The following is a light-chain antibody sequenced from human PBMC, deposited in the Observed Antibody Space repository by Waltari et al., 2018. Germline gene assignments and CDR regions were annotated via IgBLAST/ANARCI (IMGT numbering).Light chain of an antibody. CDR2: AAS. CDR3: QKYNSAPRT. V-gene: IGKV1-27*01. CDR1: QGISNY. Sequence: DIQMTQSPSSLSASVGDRVTITCRASQGISNYLAWYKQKPGKVPKLLIYAASTLQSGVPSRCSGSVSWTDCTLTISSLQSEDVATYYCQKYNSAPRTCVQGTKVEIK. J-gene: IGKJ1*01.